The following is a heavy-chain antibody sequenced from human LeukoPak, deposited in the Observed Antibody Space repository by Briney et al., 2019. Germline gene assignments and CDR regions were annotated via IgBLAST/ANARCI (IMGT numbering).Heavy chain of an antibody. CDR2: IYYTGST. V-gene: IGHV4-59*02. Sequence: SETLSLTCTVSGGSVSSYYWNWIRQPPGKGLEWIGYIYYTGSTNYNPSLKSRVTMSVDTSKNQFSLKLSSVTAADTAVYYCVTLRKRGGAFDNWGQGTMVTVSS. CDR1: GGSVSSYY. J-gene: IGHJ3*02. CDR3: VTLRKRGGAFDN.